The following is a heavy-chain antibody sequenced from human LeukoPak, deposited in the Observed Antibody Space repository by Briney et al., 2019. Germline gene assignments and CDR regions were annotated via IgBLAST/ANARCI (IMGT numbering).Heavy chain of an antibody. J-gene: IGHJ3*02. D-gene: IGHD3-22*01. CDR1: GYTFTGYY. V-gene: IGHV1-2*02. CDR3: ARGGHYYDSSGALSDASDI. CDR2: INPNSGGT. Sequence: ASVKVSCKASGYTFTGYYMHWVRQAPGQGLEWMGWINPNSGGTNYAQKFQGRVTMTRDTSISTAYMELSRLRSDDTAVYYCARGGHYYDSSGALSDASDIWGQGTMVTVSS.